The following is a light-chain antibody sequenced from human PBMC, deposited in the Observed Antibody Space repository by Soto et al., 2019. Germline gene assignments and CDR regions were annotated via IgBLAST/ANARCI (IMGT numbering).Light chain of an antibody. CDR3: QQYNDWPLT. CDR1: QSVSTN. V-gene: IGKV3-15*01. J-gene: IGKJ4*01. Sequence: EIVLTQSPATLSVSPGERVTLSCRASQSVSTNLAWYQQKPGQAPSLLIYDASTRATGVPARFSGSGSGTDLTLTISSLQSEDAAVYYCQQYNDWPLTFGRGTKVEIK. CDR2: DAS.